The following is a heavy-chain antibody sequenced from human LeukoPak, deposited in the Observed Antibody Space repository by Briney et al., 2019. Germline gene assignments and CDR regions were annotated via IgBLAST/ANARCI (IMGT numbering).Heavy chain of an antibody. Sequence: ASVKVSCKASGYIFTAHYIHWVRQAPGQGLEWMGWINPNNGATNYAQKFQGRVTMTRDTSITTAYMELSSLRSGDTAVYYCVRIYYGPDYWGQGTLVTVSS. V-gene: IGHV1-2*02. D-gene: IGHD4-17*01. CDR2: INPNNGAT. CDR1: GYIFTAHY. J-gene: IGHJ4*02. CDR3: VRIYYGPDY.